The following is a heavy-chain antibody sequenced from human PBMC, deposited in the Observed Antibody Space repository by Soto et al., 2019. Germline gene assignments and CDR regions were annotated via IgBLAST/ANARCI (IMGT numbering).Heavy chain of an antibody. D-gene: IGHD3-10*01. CDR1: GFTLNNYG. CDR2: ISYGGSNK. CDR3: AKEAPPLLWFGELVTY. J-gene: IGHJ4*02. Sequence: GGCLGLSGAASGFTLNNYGIHWVRQAPGKGLEWVAAISYGGSNKYFADSVKGRFTISRDNSKNTLYLQMNSLRAEDTAVYYCAKEAPPLLWFGELVTYWGQGTLVTVSS. V-gene: IGHV3-23*01.